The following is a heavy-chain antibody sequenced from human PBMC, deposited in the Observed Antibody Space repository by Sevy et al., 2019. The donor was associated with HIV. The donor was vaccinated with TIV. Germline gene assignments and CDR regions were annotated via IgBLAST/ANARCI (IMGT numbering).Heavy chain of an antibody. Sequence: SETLSLTCAVYGGSFSGYYWSWIRQPPGKGLEWIGEINHSGSTNYNPSLKSRVTISVDKSKNQCSLKLGSVTAADTAVYYCARLRLGEGFDPWGQGTLVTVSS. CDR3: ARLRLGEGFDP. D-gene: IGHD3-16*01. V-gene: IGHV4-34*01. CDR1: GGSFSGYY. J-gene: IGHJ5*02. CDR2: INHSGST.